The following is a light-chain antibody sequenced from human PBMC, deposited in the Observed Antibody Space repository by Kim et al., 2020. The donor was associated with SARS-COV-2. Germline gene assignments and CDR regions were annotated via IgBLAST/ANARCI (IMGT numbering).Light chain of an antibody. CDR1: SLRIYY. CDR2: GKN. V-gene: IGLV3-19*01. CDR3: NSRDSSGNVV. Sequence: VGMEQTVSITRQRDSLRIYYASWYQQKPGQAPILVIYGKNNRPSGIPDRFSGSSSGNTASLTITGAQAEDEADYYCNSRDSSGNVVFGGGTQLTVL. J-gene: IGLJ2*01.